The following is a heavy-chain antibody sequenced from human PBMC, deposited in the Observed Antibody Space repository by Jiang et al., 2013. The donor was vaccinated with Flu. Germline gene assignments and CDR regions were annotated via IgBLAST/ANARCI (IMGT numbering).Heavy chain of an antibody. CDR1: GYTSLNYP. CDR2: FDPEDGET. CDR3: AVRFLEWLLDY. D-gene: IGHD3-3*01. J-gene: IGHJ4*02. Sequence: GYTSLNYPCTGCDRLLEKGLEWMGGFDPEDGETIYAQKFQGRVTMTEDTSTDTAYMELSSLRSEDTAVYYCAVRFLEWLLDYWGQGTLVTVSS. V-gene: IGHV1-24*01.